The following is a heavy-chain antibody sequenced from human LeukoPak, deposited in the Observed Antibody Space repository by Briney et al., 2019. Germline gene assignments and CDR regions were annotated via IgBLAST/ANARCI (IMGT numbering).Heavy chain of an antibody. CDR2: ISDSGNNT. J-gene: IGHJ4*02. CDR3: AKGKVADY. V-gene: IGHV3-23*01. D-gene: IGHD2-15*01. Sequence: HAGGSLRLSCAASRFTFNNYAMSWVRQAPGKGLEWVSSISDSGNNTYYADSVKGRFTISRDNSKDTLYLQLNSLRAEDTAIYYCAKGKVADYWGQGTLVTVSS. CDR1: RFTFNNYA.